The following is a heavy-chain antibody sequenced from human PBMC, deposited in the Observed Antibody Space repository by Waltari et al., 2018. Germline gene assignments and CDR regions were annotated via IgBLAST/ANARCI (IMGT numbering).Heavy chain of an antibody. Sequence: QVQLQESGPGLVKPSETLSLTCAVSGYSISSGYYWGWIRQPPGKGLEWIGSIYHSGSTYYNPSRKSRVTISVDTSKNQFSLKLSSVTAADTAVYYCARDYTITGTTYDYYYMDVWGKGTTVTVSS. CDR2: IYHSGST. CDR3: ARDYTITGTTYDYYYMDV. J-gene: IGHJ6*03. CDR1: GYSISSGYY. D-gene: IGHD1-7*01. V-gene: IGHV4-38-2*02.